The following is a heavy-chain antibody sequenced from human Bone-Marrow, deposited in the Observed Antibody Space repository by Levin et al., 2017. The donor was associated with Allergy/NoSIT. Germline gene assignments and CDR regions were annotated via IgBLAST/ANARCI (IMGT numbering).Heavy chain of an antibody. J-gene: IGHJ6*02. CDR2: ISNSGVTT. CDR1: GFTFNSYA. Sequence: GGSLRLSCAASGFTFNSYAMNWVRQAPGKGLEWVALISNSGVTTAYADSVKGRFSISRDNSKNTLYVQMSSLRAEDTAIYFCVKGTCSTISCYNPYGMDVWGLGTTVTVSS. D-gene: IGHD2-2*02. V-gene: IGHV3-23*01. CDR3: VKGTCSTISCYNPYGMDV.